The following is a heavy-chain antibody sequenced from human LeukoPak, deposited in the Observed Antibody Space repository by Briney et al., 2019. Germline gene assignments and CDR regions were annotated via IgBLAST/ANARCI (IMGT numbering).Heavy chain of an antibody. V-gene: IGHV3-74*01. CDR3: ARDYTVTTLSNWFDP. CDR1: GFTFSSYW. CDR2: INSDGSST. J-gene: IGHJ5*02. Sequence: GSLRLSCAASGFTFSSYWMHWVRQAPGKGLVWVSRINSDGSSTSYADSVKGRFTISRDNAKNTLYLQMNSLRAEDTAVYYCARDYTVTTLSNWFDPWGQGTLVTVSS. D-gene: IGHD4-17*01.